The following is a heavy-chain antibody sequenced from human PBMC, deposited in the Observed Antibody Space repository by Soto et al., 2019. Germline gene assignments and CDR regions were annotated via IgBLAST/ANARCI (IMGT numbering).Heavy chain of an antibody. CDR3: ARVAPRYSSGWYSNWFDP. Sequence: QVQLVESGGGVVQPGRSLRLSCAASGFTFSSYAMHWVRQAPGKGLEWVAVISYDGSNKYYADSVKGRFTISRDNSKNTLYLQINSLRAEDTAVYYCARVAPRYSSGWYSNWFDPWGQGTLVTVSS. V-gene: IGHV3-30-3*01. CDR2: ISYDGSNK. CDR1: GFTFSSYA. J-gene: IGHJ5*02. D-gene: IGHD6-19*01.